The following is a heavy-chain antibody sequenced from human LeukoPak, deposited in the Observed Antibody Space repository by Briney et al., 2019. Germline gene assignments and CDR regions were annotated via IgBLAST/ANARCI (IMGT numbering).Heavy chain of an antibody. CDR2: INPNSGGT. CDR3: ARDREAGTVWFDP. Sequence: ASVKVSCKASGYTFTGYYMHWVRQAPGQGLEWMGWINPNSGGTNYAQKFQGRVTMTRDTSISTAYMELSRLRSGDTAVYYCARDREAGTVWFDPWGQGTLVTVSS. CDR1: GYTFTGYY. V-gene: IGHV1-2*02. J-gene: IGHJ5*02. D-gene: IGHD6-19*01.